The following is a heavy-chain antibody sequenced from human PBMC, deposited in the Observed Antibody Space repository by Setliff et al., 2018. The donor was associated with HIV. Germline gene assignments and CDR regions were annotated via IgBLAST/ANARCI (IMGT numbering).Heavy chain of an antibody. D-gene: IGHD6-13*01. Sequence: GASVKVSCKASSYTFTSYGVSWVRQAPGQGLEWLGRIDAYNGDTNYAQNLQDRVTLTTDTSTNTAYMELRNLRSDDTAVYFCARDLGAFSSAWYVTIGDYWGPGTLVT. V-gene: IGHV1-18*01. CDR2: IDAYNGDT. CDR1: SYTFTSYG. J-gene: IGHJ4*02. CDR3: ARDLGAFSSAWYVTIGDY.